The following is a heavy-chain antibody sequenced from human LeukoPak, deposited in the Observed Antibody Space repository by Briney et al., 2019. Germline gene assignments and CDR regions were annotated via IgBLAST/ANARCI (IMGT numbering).Heavy chain of an antibody. Sequence: GASVKVSCRASGYSFSDFHINWVRQAIGLGLDWTGWVSPKSGDRGYALRFQGRVTLTSDTSEATVYLEVRSLTYDDTAVYYCARTPPKGDIDTWGQGTMVTVSS. CDR1: GYSFSDFH. V-gene: IGHV1-8*01. CDR2: VSPKSGDR. CDR3: ARTPPKGDIDT. D-gene: IGHD2-21*02. J-gene: IGHJ5*02.